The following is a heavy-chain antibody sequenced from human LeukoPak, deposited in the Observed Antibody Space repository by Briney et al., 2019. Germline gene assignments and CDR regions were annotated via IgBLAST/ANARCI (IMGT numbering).Heavy chain of an antibody. D-gene: IGHD3-22*01. CDR3: ARTPAYYYDSSGYYPTYYFDY. Sequence: ASVKVSCKASGYTFTGYYMHWVRQAPGQGLEWMGWINPNSGGTNYAQKFQGWVTMTRDTSISTAYMELSRLRSDDTAVYYCARTPAYYYDSSGYYPTYYFDYWGQGTLVTVSS. J-gene: IGHJ4*02. CDR2: INPNSGGT. V-gene: IGHV1-2*04. CDR1: GYTFTGYY.